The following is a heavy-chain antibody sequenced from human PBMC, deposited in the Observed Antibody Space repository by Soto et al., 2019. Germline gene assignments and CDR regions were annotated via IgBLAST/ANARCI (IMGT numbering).Heavy chain of an antibody. V-gene: IGHV4-30-2*01. CDR1: GGSISSGGYS. Sequence: SETLSLTCAVSGGSISSGGYSWSWIRQPPGKGLEWIGYIFHSGNTYYNPSLNSRGTISVDRSKNQFSLNLSSVTAADTAVYYCARHTPAITELYHWGQRTLLTVSS. CDR3: ARHTPAITELYH. CDR2: IFHSGNT. D-gene: IGHD5-12*01. J-gene: IGHJ1*01.